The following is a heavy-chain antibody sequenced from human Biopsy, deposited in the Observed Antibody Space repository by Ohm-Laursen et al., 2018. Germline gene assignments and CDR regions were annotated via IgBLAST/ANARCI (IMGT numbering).Heavy chain of an antibody. V-gene: IGHV1-69*06. J-gene: IGHJ1*01. D-gene: IGHD3-9*01. Sequence: SVKVSCKAPGGTFSNYGVNWVQQAPGQGLEWLGGYIPILGTGNYAQKFQDRVTVAADTSTSTAIMELRSLRSDDTAVYYCATKLTGYFHHWGQGTLVIVSS. CDR1: GGTFSNYG. CDR3: ATKLTGYFHH. CDR2: YIPILGTG.